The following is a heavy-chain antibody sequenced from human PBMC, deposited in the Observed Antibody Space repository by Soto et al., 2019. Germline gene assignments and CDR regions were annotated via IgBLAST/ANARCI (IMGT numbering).Heavy chain of an antibody. CDR3: AKTSVLLPAATNRGAPYHYYALEV. J-gene: IGHJ6*02. CDR2: IKQDGGEK. Sequence: PVGSLRLSCASSVFTFSSYWMSWVRHSPGKWLEWVANIKQDGGEKKYVDSVKGRFIISRDNAKNSLYLQMNSLRAEDTAVYYCAKTSVLLPAATNRGAPYHYYALEVWGQGTTVTVSS. V-gene: IGHV3-7*03. CDR1: VFTFSSYW. D-gene: IGHD2-2*01.